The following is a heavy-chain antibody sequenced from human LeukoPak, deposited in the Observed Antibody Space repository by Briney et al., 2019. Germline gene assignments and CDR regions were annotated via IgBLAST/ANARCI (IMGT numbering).Heavy chain of an antibody. V-gene: IGHV3-30*02. CDR3: AKGDDYGANTRLPKYNWFDP. CDR1: GFTFSSHA. Sequence: GGSLRLSCAASGFTFSSHAMHWVRQAPGKGLEWVAFIRYDGNNKNYADSAKGRFTISRDNSKDTLYLQMNSLRAEDTAVYYCAKGDDYGANTRLPKYNWFDPWDQGTLVTVSS. CDR2: IRYDGNNK. J-gene: IGHJ5*02. D-gene: IGHD4-23*01.